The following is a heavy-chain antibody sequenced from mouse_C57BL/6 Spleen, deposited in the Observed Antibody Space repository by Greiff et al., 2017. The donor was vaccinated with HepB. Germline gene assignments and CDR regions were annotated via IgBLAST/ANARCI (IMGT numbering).Heavy chain of an antibody. CDR2: ISGGGGNT. V-gene: IGHV5-9*01. CDR1: GFTFSSYT. Sequence: EVQRVESGGGLVKPGGSLKLSCAASGFTFSSYTMSWVRQTPEKRLEWVATISGGGGNTYYPDSVKGRFTISRDNAKNTLYLQMSSLRSEDTALYYCARWTAQATGAMDYWGQGTSVTVSS. D-gene: IGHD3-2*02. J-gene: IGHJ4*01. CDR3: ARWTAQATGAMDY.